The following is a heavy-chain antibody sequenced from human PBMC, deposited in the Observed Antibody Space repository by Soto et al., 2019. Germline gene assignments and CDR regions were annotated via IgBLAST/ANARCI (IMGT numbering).Heavy chain of an antibody. D-gene: IGHD1-26*01. V-gene: IGHV3-21*01. J-gene: IGHJ5*02. CDR1: GFTFSSYS. CDR3: ARDAGQWELDP. Sequence: GGSLRLSCAASGFTFSSYSMNWVRQAPGKGLEWVPSISSSSSYIYYADSVKGRFTISRDNAKNSLYLQMNSLRAEDTAVYYCARDAGQWELDPWGQGTLVTVSS. CDR2: ISSSSSYI.